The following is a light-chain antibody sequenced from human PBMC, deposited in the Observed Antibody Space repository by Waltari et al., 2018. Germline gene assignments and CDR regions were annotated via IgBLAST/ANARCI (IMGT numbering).Light chain of an antibody. CDR1: QGISSY. J-gene: IGKJ3*01. CDR2: AAS. CDR3: QKYNSAL. V-gene: IGKV1-8*01. Sequence: AIRMTQSPSSLSASTGNRVTITCRASQGISSYLAWYQQKPGKAPKLLIYAASTLQNGVPSRFSGSGSGTDFTLTISCLQSEDFATYYCQKYNSALFGPGTKVDIK.